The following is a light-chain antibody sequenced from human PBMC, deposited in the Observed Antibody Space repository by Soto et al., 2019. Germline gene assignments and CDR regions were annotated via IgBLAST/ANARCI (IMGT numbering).Light chain of an antibody. CDR1: QGISSY. Sequence: DIQLTKSPSFLSASVGDRVTITCRASQGISSYLAWYQQKPGKAPKLLIYTASTLQSGVPSRFSGSGSGTEFTLTISSLQPEDFATYYCQQLNSYPGTFGQGTKLEIK. CDR3: QQLNSYPGT. CDR2: TAS. J-gene: IGKJ2*02. V-gene: IGKV1-9*01.